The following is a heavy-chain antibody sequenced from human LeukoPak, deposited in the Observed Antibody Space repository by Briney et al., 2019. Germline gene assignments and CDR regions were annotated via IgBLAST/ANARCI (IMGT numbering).Heavy chain of an antibody. CDR1: GYSFTGYY. CDR2: INPNSGGT. J-gene: IGHJ6*02. V-gene: IGHV1-2*02. D-gene: IGHD3-10*01. Sequence: ASVKVSCKASGYSFTGYYMHWVRQAPGQGLEWMGWINPNSGGTNYAQKFQGRVIMTRDTSISTAFMELSSLRSDDTAEYYCARDPYHYGSGSPHGMDVWGQGTTVTVSS. CDR3: ARDPYHYGSGSPHGMDV.